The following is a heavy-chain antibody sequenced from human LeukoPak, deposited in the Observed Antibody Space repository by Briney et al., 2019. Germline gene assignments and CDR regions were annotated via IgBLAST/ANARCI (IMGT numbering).Heavy chain of an antibody. CDR3: ASLLGYCSSTSCAYGMDV. CDR1: GGTFSSYT. D-gene: IGHD2-2*01. J-gene: IGHJ6*02. Sequence: GASVKVSCKASGGTFSSYTISWVRQAPGQGLEWMGRIIPILGIANYAQKFQGRVTITADKSTSTAYMELSSLRSEDTAVYYCASLLGYCSSTSCAYGMDVWGQGTKVTVSS. V-gene: IGHV1-69*02. CDR2: IIPILGIA.